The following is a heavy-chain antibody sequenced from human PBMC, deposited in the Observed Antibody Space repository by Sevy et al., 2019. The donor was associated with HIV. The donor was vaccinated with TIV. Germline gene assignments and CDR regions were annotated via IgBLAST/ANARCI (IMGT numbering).Heavy chain of an antibody. CDR1: GFTFSSYS. J-gene: IGHJ6*03. Sequence: GGSLRLSCAASGFTFSSYSMNWVRQAPGKGLEWVSSISSRSSYIYYADSEKGRFTISRDNAKKSLYLQMNSLRAEDTAVYYWARVPNIDGVWHRGDYYYYMDVWGKGTTVTVSS. CDR2: ISSRSSYI. D-gene: IGHD2-8*01. CDR3: ARVPNIDGVWHRGDYYYYMDV. V-gene: IGHV3-21*01.